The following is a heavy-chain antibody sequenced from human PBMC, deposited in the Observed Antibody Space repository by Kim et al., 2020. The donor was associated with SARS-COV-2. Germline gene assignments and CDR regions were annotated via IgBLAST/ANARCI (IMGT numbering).Heavy chain of an antibody. V-gene: IGHV4-4*06. Sequence: PSLQRRVTMSVDTSKSQLSLKLSSVTAADTAGYYCARVGGGDYDWYFDLWGRGTLVTVSS. J-gene: IGHJ2*01. CDR3: ARVGGGDYDWYFDL. D-gene: IGHD4-17*01.